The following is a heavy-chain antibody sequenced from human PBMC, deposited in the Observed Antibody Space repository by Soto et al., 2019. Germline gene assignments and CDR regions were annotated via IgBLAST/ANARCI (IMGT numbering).Heavy chain of an antibody. CDR1: GGSLRGHY. CDR2: INHSGFT. V-gene: IGHV4-34*01. Sequence: XTLSLPCAVSGGSLRGHYWSWIRRSPEKGLEWIGEINHSGFTNYNPTVKSRVTISRYASKNQFSLRLSYMTAADSAVYFCARAAVKLGATLFDSWGQGTLGTVS. CDR3: ARAAVKLGATLFDS. J-gene: IGHJ4*02. D-gene: IGHD1-26*01.